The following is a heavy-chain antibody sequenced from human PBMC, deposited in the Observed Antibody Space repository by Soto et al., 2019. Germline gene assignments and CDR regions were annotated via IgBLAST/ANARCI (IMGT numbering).Heavy chain of an antibody. J-gene: IGHJ4*02. Sequence: ESGGGLVQPGGSLRLSCAASGFTFSSYSMNWVRQAPGKGLEWVSYISSSSSTIYYADSVKGRFTISRDNAKNSLYLQMNSLRDEDTAVYYCARGEGYNWNYGSEDYFDYWGQGTLVTVSS. V-gene: IGHV3-48*02. CDR2: ISSSSSTI. CDR1: GFTFSSYS. CDR3: ARGEGYNWNYGSEDYFDY. D-gene: IGHD1-7*01.